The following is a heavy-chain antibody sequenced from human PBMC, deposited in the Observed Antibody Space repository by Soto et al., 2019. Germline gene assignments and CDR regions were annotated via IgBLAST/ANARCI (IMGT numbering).Heavy chain of an antibody. D-gene: IGHD4-17*01. CDR1: GFIFSSYA. V-gene: IGHV3-23*01. Sequence: EVQLLESGGGLVQPGGSLRLSCAASGFIFSSYAMSWVRQAPGKGLEWVSAISASGGCTYYADSVKGRFTISRDNSKNTLYLQLNSLRAEDTAVYYCAKDVVGDYLIDYWGQGTLVTVSS. CDR2: ISASGGCT. CDR3: AKDVVGDYLIDY. J-gene: IGHJ4*02.